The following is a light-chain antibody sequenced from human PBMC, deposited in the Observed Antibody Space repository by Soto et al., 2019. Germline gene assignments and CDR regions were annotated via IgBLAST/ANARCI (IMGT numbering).Light chain of an antibody. V-gene: IGKV1-39*01. CDR1: QTIATF. Sequence: DIQMTQSPSSLSASVGDRDTITCRASQTIATFLNWYQQRPGQAPRLLIYAASNLDNGVPSTFSGSGSETVFTLTISSLQPEDFATYFCHQTYRTPVTFGQGTKLEIK. J-gene: IGKJ2*01. CDR2: AAS. CDR3: HQTYRTPVT.